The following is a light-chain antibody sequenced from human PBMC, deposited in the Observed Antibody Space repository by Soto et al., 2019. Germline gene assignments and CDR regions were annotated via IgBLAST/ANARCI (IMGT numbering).Light chain of an antibody. CDR3: QQRST. V-gene: IGKV3-11*01. CDR2: DSS. J-gene: IGKJ3*01. Sequence: EIVLTQSPATLSLSPGERATLSCRASQSVSSYLAWYQQKPGQAPRLLIYDSSNRATGIPARFSGSGSGTDFTLTISSLKPEDFAVYYCQQRSTFGPGTKVDI. CDR1: QSVSSY.